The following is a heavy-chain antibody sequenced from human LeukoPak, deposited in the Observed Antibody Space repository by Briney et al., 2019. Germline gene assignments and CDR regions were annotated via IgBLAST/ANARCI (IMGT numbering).Heavy chain of an antibody. D-gene: IGHD3-16*01. CDR1: GGSISSGGYY. Sequence: PSQTLSLTCTVSGGSISSGGYYWSWIRQPPGKGLEWIGSIYYSGSTYYNPSLKSRVTISVDTSKNQFSLKLSSVTAADTAVYYCARQAGRGGAVTLDYWGQGTLVTVSS. V-gene: IGHV4-39*01. J-gene: IGHJ4*02. CDR3: ARQAGRGGAVTLDY. CDR2: IYYSGST.